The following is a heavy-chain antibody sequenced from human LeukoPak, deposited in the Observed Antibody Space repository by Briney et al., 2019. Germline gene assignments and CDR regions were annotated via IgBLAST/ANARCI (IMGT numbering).Heavy chain of an antibody. CDR2: IIPIFGTA. V-gene: IGHV1-69*13. D-gene: IGHD6-19*01. Sequence: SVKVSCKASGGTFSSYAISWVRQAPGQGLEWMGGIIPIFGTANYAQKFQGRVTITADESTSTAYMELSSLRSEDTAVYYCASNSIAVAGSYGMDVWGQGTTVTVSS. J-gene: IGHJ6*02. CDR3: ASNSIAVAGSYGMDV. CDR1: GGTFSSYA.